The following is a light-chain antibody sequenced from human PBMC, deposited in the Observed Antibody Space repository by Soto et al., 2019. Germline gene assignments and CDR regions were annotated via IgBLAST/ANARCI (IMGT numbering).Light chain of an antibody. Sequence: DIQMTQSPSTLSSSLGDRVTITCRASQTVSSWLAWYQQKPGKAPKLLIYRASTLTSGVPSRFSGSGSGTEFTLTISSLQPDDFATYYCQHYNSYSEAFGQGTKVDIK. CDR2: RAS. CDR3: QHYNSYSEA. J-gene: IGKJ1*01. CDR1: QTVSSW. V-gene: IGKV1-5*03.